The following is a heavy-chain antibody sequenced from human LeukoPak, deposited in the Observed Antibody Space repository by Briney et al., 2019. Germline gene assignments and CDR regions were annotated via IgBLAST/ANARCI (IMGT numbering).Heavy chain of an antibody. CDR2: MNPNSGNT. CDR1: GYTFTSYD. J-gene: IGHJ6*02. Sequence: GASVKVSCKASGYTFTSYDINWVQQATGQGLEWMGWMNPNSGNTGYAQKFQGRVTMTRNTSISTAYMELSSLRSEDTAVYYCASLSYSSSWYDYYGMDVWGQGTTVTVSS. V-gene: IGHV1-8*01. CDR3: ASLSYSSSWYDYYGMDV. D-gene: IGHD6-13*01.